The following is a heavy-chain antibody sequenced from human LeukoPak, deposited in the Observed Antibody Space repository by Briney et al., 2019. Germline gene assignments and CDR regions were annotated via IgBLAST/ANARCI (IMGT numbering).Heavy chain of an antibody. Sequence: ASVKVSCKASGGTFSSYAISWVRQAPGQGLEWMGGIIPIFGTANYAQKFQGRVTITADKSTSTAYMELSSLRSEDTAVYYCAREEGGSGKINAFNIWGQGPMFTFS. J-gene: IGHJ3*02. D-gene: IGHD3-10*01. CDR1: GGTFSSYA. CDR3: AREEGGSGKINAFNI. V-gene: IGHV1-69*06. CDR2: IIPIFGTA.